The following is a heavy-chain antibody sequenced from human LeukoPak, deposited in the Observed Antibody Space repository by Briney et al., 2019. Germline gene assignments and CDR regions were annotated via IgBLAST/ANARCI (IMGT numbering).Heavy chain of an antibody. CDR3: ARAGSRATNDAFDI. Sequence: KPSQTLSLTCAVSGGSISSGGYSWSWIRQPPGKGLEWIGYIYHSGSTYYNPSLKSRVTISVDRSKNQFSLKLSFVTAADTAVYYCARAGSRATNDAFDIWGQGTMVTVSS. V-gene: IGHV4-30-2*01. CDR1: GGSISSGGYS. D-gene: IGHD1-26*01. CDR2: IYHSGST. J-gene: IGHJ3*02.